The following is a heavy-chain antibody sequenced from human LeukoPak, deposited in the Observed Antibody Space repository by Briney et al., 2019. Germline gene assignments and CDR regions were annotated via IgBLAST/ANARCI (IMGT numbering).Heavy chain of an antibody. J-gene: IGHJ4*02. CDR1: GFTFSSYA. CDR3: ARAYADY. V-gene: IGHV3-30-3*01. Sequence: GGSLRLSCAASGFTFSSYAMHWVRQAPGKGLEWVAVISYDGSNKYYADSVKGRFTISRDNSKNTLYLQMNSLRAEDTAVYYCARAYADYWGQGTLVTVSS. D-gene: IGHD4-17*01. CDR2: ISYDGSNK.